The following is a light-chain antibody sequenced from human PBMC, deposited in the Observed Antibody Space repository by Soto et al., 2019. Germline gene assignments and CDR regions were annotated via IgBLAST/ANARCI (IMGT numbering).Light chain of an antibody. Sequence: QMTQSPSSLSESVGDRDTITCRSSQSINNYLNWYQQRPGKAPKVIMYDASTLQSGVPTRFSGSGSGTDFALTISSLQPEDFATYYCQQGFSAPPWTFGQGTKVEI. CDR3: QQGFSAPPWT. V-gene: IGKV1-39*01. J-gene: IGKJ1*01. CDR2: DAS. CDR1: QSINNY.